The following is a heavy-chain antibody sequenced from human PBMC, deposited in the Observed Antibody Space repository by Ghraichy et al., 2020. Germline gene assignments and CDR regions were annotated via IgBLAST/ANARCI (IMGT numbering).Heavy chain of an antibody. CDR1: GYTFTSYY. V-gene: IGHV1-46*01. CDR3: ARDLAFAGYCSGGSCYQDV. Sequence: ASVKVSCKASGYTFTSYYMHWVRQAPGQGLEWMGIINPSGGSTSYAQKFQGRVTMTRDTSTSTVYMELSSLRSEDTAVYYCARDLAFAGYCSGGSCYQDVWGQGTTVTVSS. CDR2: INPSGGST. J-gene: IGHJ6*02. D-gene: IGHD2-15*01.